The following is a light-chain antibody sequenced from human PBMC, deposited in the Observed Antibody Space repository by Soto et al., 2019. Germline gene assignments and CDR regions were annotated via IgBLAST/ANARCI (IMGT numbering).Light chain of an antibody. J-gene: IGLJ1*01. CDR1: SSDVGSYNR. CDR3: SSYTSSSTYV. V-gene: IGLV2-18*02. CDR2: EVS. Sequence: QCVLTQPPSGSGAPGQSVTISCTGTSSDVGSYNRVSWYQQPPGTAPKLMISEVSNRPSGVPDRFSGSKSGNTASLTISGLQAEDEADYYCSSYTSSSTYVFGTGTKVTVL.